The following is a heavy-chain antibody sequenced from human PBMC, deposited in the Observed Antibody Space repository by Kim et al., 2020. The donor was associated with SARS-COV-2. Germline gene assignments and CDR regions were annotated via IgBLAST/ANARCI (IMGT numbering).Heavy chain of an antibody. CDR2: ISGSGGST. CDR3: AKDLLGAQTTTVTTSFDY. J-gene: IGHJ4*02. CDR1: GFTFSSYA. Sequence: GGSLRLSCAASGFTFSSYAMSWVRQAPGKGLEWVSAISGSGGSTYYADSVKGRFTISRDNSKNTLYLQMNSLRAEDTAVYYCAKDLLGAQTTTVTTSFDYWGQGTLVTVSS. D-gene: IGHD4-17*01. V-gene: IGHV3-23*01.